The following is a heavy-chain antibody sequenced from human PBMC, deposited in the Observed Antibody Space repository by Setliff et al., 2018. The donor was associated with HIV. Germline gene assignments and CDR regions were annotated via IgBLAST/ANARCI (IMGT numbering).Heavy chain of an antibody. CDR2: INAANGDT. V-gene: IGHV1-3*01. CDR1: GYTFTNYA. Sequence: GASVKVSCKASGYTFTNYAMHWVRQAPGQRLEWMGWINAANGDTKYSQKFQGRVTITRDKSASTAYMELSSLRFEDTAVYYCARGRGAYDFWTSDNYYMGVWGNGTTVTVSS. CDR3: ARGRGAYDFWTSDNYYMGV. D-gene: IGHD3-3*01. J-gene: IGHJ6*03.